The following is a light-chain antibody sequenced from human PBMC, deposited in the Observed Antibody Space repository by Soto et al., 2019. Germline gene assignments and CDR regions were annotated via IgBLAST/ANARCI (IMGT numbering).Light chain of an antibody. CDR3: QQCSN. J-gene: IGKJ5*01. V-gene: IGKV3-11*01. Sequence: EIVLTQSPATLSLSPGERATLSCRASQSLSGNYLAWYQQKPGQAPRLLIYDASNRATGIPARFSGSGSGTDFTLTISSLEPEDFAVYYCQQCSNFGQGTRLEIK. CDR1: QSLSGNY. CDR2: DAS.